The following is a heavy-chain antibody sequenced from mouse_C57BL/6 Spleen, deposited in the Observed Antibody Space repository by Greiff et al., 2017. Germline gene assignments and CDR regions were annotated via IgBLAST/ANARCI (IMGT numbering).Heavy chain of an antibody. D-gene: IGHD1-1*01. CDR1: GYTFTSYW. CDR2: INPSSGFT. Sequence: VQLQQSGAELAKPGASVKLSCKASGYTFTSYWMHWVKQRPGQGLEWIGYINPSSGFTKYNQKFKDKATLTADKSSSTADMQLSCRTYEDSAVYYCARDYGRSPDYWGEDTTLTVSP. CDR3: ARDYGRSPDY. V-gene: IGHV1-7*01. J-gene: IGHJ2*01.